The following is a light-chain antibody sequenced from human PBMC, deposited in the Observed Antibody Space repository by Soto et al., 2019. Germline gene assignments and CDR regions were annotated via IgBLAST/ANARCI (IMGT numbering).Light chain of an antibody. CDR2: AAS. J-gene: IGKJ3*01. CDR1: QGIRNY. CDR3: YKYRSASV. Sequence: DIQMTQSPTSLSASVGERVTITCRASQGIRNYVAWYQQKPGKAPKLLIYAASTLPSGVPSRFSGSGSGTAFTLTINSLEPEDVSTYYCYKYRSASVFGPGTKVEIK. V-gene: IGKV1-27*01.